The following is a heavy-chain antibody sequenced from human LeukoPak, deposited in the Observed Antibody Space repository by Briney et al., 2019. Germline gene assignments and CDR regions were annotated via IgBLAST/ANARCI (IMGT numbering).Heavy chain of an antibody. CDR2: MYNSGST. Sequence: SETLSLTCTVSGGSISSYYWSWIRQPPGKGLEWIGYMYNSGSTNYNPSLKSRVTISVDTSKNRFSLKLNSVTAADTAVYYCARHGGSYSFDYWGQGTLVTVSS. CDR1: GGSISSYY. CDR3: ARHGGSYSFDY. J-gene: IGHJ4*02. V-gene: IGHV4-59*08. D-gene: IGHD1-26*01.